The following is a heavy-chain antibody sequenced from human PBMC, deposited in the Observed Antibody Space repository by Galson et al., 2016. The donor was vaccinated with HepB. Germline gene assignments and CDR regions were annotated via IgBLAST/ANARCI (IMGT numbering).Heavy chain of an antibody. V-gene: IGHV4-4*02. CDR3: ARDRPGLGVVAGAFDV. D-gene: IGHD3-16*01. CDR1: GNSISSSNW. J-gene: IGHJ3*01. Sequence: SETLSLTCAVSGNSISSSNWWSWVRQPPGKGLEWIGEIYHGGTTHYNPSLKSRVTVSVDKSKNQFSLRLTSVTAADTAMYYCARDRPGLGVVAGAFDVWGQGTMVSVSS. CDR2: IYHGGTT.